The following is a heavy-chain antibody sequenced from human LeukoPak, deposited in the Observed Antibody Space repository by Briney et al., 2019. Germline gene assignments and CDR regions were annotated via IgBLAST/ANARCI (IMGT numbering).Heavy chain of an antibody. D-gene: IGHD5-24*01. CDR1: GFTVSSNY. CDR2: INHSGST. J-gene: IGHJ3*02. CDR3: ARGSQQMATIHSDAFDI. V-gene: IGHV4-34*01. Sequence: GSLRLSCAASGFTVSSNYMSWIRQPPGKGLEWIGEINHSGSTNYNPSLKSRVTISVDTSKNQFSLKLSSVTAADTAVYYCARGSQQMATIHSDAFDIWGQGTMVTVPS.